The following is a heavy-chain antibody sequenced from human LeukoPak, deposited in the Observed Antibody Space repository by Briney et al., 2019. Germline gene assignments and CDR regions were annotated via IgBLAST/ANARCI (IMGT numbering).Heavy chain of an antibody. Sequence: SQTLSLTCAISGDSVSNNIATWNWVRQSPSRGLEWLGRTYYRSRWGNDYAISVKGRITINPDTSRNQFSLQLNSVTPEDTAVYYCVRDSDDYYWALDFWGQGTMVTVSS. CDR3: VRDSDDYYWALDF. J-gene: IGHJ3*01. D-gene: IGHD3-10*01. CDR2: TYYRSRWGN. V-gene: IGHV6-1*01. CDR1: GDSVSNNIAT.